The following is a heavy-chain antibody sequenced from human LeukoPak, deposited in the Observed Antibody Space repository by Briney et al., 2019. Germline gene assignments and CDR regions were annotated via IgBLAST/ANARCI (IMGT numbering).Heavy chain of an antibody. V-gene: IGHV3-53*05. CDR1: GLIVSRNY. Sequence: GGSLRLSCAASGLIVSRNYMGWVRQAPGRGLEWVSVFYSDGSIYVADSVKGRITISRDNSRNTVHLQMNSLRGEDTAEYYCAKDRETTASGTFDHWGQGTLVTVSS. CDR3: AKDRETTASGTFDH. CDR2: FYSDGSI. J-gene: IGHJ4*02. D-gene: IGHD6-13*01.